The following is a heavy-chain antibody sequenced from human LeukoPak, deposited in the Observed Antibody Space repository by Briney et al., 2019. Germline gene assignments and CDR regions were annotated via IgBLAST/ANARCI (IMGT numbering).Heavy chain of an antibody. Sequence: GGSLRLSCAASGFTFSSYAISWVRQAPGQGLEWMGGIIPIFGTANYAQKFQGRVTITADKSTSTAYMELSSLRSEDTAVYYCASGPFHLIVGAPEYFQHWGQGTLVTVSS. CDR1: GFTFSSYA. J-gene: IGHJ1*01. CDR3: ASGPFHLIVGAPEYFQH. V-gene: IGHV1-69*06. CDR2: IIPIFGTA. D-gene: IGHD1-26*01.